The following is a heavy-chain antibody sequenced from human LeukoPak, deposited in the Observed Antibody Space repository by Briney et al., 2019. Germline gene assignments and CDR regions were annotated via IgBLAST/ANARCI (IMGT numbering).Heavy chain of an antibody. D-gene: IGHD6-19*01. J-gene: IGHJ4*02. Sequence: PGRSLSLSCAASGFTFSSYAMHWVRQAPGKGLEWVAVISYDGSNKYYADSVKGRFTISRDNSKNTLYLQMNSLRAEDTAAYYCARYEGSGWFDYWGQGTLVTVSS. V-gene: IGHV3-30*04. CDR3: ARYEGSGWFDY. CDR2: ISYDGSNK. CDR1: GFTFSSYA.